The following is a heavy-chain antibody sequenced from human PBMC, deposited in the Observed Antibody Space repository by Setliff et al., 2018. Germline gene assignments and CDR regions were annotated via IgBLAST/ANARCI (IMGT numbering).Heavy chain of an antibody. Sequence: GGSLRLSCAASGFMFRGYLMAWVRQAPGKGLEWVASIRQDGFEKHYVDSVKGRFTISRDNGEDSMYLQMSSLRAEDTAVYYGARGGARGSPGKMDVWGKGTTVTVSS. CDR2: IRQDGFEK. CDR3: ARGGARGSPGKMDV. J-gene: IGHJ6*04. V-gene: IGHV3-7*03. D-gene: IGHD3-10*01. CDR1: GFMFRGYL.